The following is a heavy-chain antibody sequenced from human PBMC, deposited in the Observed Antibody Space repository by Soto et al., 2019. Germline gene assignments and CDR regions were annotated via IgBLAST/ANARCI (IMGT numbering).Heavy chain of an antibody. CDR2: IYYSGST. CDR1: GVSISSYY. Sequence: PSETLSLTCTVSGVSISSYYWSWIRQPPGKGLEWIGYIYYSGSTNYNPSLKSRVTISVDTSKNQFSLKLSSVTAADTAVYYCARSSDYHIVATMGPFDYWGQGTLVTVSS. CDR3: ARSSDYHIVATMGPFDY. J-gene: IGHJ4*02. D-gene: IGHD5-12*01. V-gene: IGHV4-59*01.